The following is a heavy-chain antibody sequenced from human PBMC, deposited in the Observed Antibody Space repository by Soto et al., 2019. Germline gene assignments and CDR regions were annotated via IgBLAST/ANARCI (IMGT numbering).Heavy chain of an antibody. CDR2: IYSGGST. J-gene: IGHJ6*03. V-gene: IGHV3-66*01. CDR3: ARGFGGLKGGAREVLLWFGEYDLYPPDDYYYYMDV. D-gene: IGHD3-10*01. CDR1: GFTVSSNY. Sequence: EVQLVESGGGLVQPGGSLRLSCAASGFTVSSNYMSWVRQAPGKGLEWVSVIYSGGSTYYADSVKGRFTISRDNSKNTLYLQMNSLRAEDTAVYYCARGFGGLKGGAREVLLWFGEYDLYPPDDYYYYMDVWGKGTTVTVSS.